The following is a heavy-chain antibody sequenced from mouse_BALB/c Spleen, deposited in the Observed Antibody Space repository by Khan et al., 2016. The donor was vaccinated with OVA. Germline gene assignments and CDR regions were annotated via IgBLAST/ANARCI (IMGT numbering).Heavy chain of an antibody. CDR3: ARDRIDY. CDR1: GYSFTTYW. CDR2: INASSGYT. V-gene: IGHV1-7*01. Sequence: QIQLVQSGAELAKPGASVKMSCTASGYSFTTYWLHWVKQRPGQGLEWLGYINASSGYTDYTESFTDKTTLSDNKSSSTAYMQLSSLASEDSAVYYSARDRIDYWGQGTTLTVSS. J-gene: IGHJ2*01.